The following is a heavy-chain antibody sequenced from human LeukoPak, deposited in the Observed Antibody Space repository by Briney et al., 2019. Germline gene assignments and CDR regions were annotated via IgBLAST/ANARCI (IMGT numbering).Heavy chain of an antibody. CDR3: ARDHEQLSYFQH. V-gene: IGHV1-69*13. D-gene: IGHD6-13*01. CDR1: GGTFSSYA. J-gene: IGHJ1*01. Sequence: SVKVSCKASGGTFSSYAISWVRQAPGQGLEWMGGIIPIFGTANYAQKFQGRVTITADESTSTAYMELSSLRSEDTAVYYCARDHEQLSYFQHWGQGTLVTVSS. CDR2: IIPIFGTA.